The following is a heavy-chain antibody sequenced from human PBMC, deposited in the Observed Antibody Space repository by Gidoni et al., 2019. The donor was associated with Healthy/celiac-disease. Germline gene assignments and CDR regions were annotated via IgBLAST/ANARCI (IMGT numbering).Heavy chain of an antibody. CDR3: ARERRITIFGVVIESGLDP. V-gene: IGHV3-48*01. D-gene: IGHD3-3*01. CDR1: GFTFSSYS. Sequence: EVQLVESGGGLVQPGGSLRLSCAASGFTFSSYSMNWVRQAPGKGLEWVSYISSSSSTIYYADSVKGRFTISRDNAKNSLYLQMNSLRAEDKAVYYCARERRITIFGVVIESGLDPWGQGTLVTVSS. J-gene: IGHJ5*02. CDR2: ISSSSSTI.